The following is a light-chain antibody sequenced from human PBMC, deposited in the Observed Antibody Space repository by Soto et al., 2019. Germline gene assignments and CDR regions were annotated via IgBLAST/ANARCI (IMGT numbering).Light chain of an antibody. Sequence: IQLTQSPASLSASVGHRVTFTCRASQDIAIYLAWYQQKPGEAPNLLIHTASTLHGGVPSRFSGSGSGTDFTLTITSLQAEDFATYYCQQTRAYPSTFGGGTKVDIK. CDR2: TAS. CDR1: QDIAIY. V-gene: IGKV1-9*01. J-gene: IGKJ4*01. CDR3: QQTRAYPST.